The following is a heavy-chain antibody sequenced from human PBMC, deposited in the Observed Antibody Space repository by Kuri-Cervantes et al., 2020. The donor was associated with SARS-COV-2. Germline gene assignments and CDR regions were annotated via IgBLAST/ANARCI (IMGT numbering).Heavy chain of an antibody. Sequence: SETLSLTCTVSGGSISSYYWSWIRQPPGKGLEWIGYIYYSGSTNYNPSLKSRVTISVDTSKNQFSLKLSSVTAADTAVYYCARGDGAYSSPSPFDYWGQGTLVTVSS. CDR3: ARGDGAYSSPSPFDY. J-gene: IGHJ4*02. D-gene: IGHD6-6*01. CDR1: GGSISSYY. CDR2: IYYSGST. V-gene: IGHV4-59*01.